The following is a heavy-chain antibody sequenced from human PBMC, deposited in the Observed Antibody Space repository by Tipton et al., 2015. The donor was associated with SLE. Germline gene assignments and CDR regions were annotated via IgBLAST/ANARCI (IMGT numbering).Heavy chain of an antibody. CDR3: ARGDYSSSWYWFDP. D-gene: IGHD6-13*01. J-gene: IGHJ5*02. Sequence: TLSLTCAVYGESFSGYYWSWIRQPPGKGLEWIGYIYYSGSTNYNPSLKSRVTISVDTSKNQFSLKVSSVTAADTAVYYCARGDYSSSWYWFDPWGQGTLVTVSS. CDR1: GESFSGYY. CDR2: IYYSGST. V-gene: IGHV4-59*01.